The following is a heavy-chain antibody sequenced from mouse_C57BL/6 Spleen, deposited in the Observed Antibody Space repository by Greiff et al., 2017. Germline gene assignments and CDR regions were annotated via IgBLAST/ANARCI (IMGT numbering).Heavy chain of an antibody. CDR1: GFTFSDSY. D-gene: IGHD2-1*01. CDR3: ARDQGNYDWYFDV. CDR2: INYDGSSH. J-gene: IGHJ1*03. V-gene: IGHV5-16*01. Sequence: EVQVVESEGGLVQPGSSMKLSCTASGFTFSDSYMAWVRQVPEKGLDWVANINYDGSSHYYLDSLTSRFIISRDNAKNILYLQMSSLKSEDTATYYWARDQGNYDWYFDVWGTGTTVTVSS.